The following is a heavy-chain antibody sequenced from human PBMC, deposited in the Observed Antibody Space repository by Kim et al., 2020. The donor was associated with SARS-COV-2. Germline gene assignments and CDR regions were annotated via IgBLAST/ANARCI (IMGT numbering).Heavy chain of an antibody. CDR3: ARQGRLRWSHCDY. V-gene: IGHV4-39*01. CDR1: GGSISSSSYY. Sequence: SETLSLTCTVSGGSISSSSYYWGWIRQPPGKGLEWIGSIYYSGSTYYNPSLKSRVTISVDTSKNQFSLKLSSVTAADTAVYYCARQGRLRWSHCDYWGQGTLVTVSS. J-gene: IGHJ4*02. CDR2: IYYSGST. D-gene: IGHD4-17*01.